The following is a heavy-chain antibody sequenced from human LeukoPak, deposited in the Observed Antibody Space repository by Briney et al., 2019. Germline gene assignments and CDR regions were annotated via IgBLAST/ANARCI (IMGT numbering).Heavy chain of an antibody. CDR1: GGSFSGYY. Sequence: PSETLSLTCAVYGGSFSGYYWSWIRQPPGKGLEWIGEINHSGSTNYNPSLKSRVTISVDTSKNQFSLKLSSVTAADTAVYYCARPSYGRRYFDLWGRGTLVTVSS. CDR3: ARPSYGRRYFDL. CDR2: INHSGST. J-gene: IGHJ2*01. D-gene: IGHD5-18*01. V-gene: IGHV4-34*01.